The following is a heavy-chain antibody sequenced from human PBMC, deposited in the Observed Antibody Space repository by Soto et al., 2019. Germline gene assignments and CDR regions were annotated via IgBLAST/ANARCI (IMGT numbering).Heavy chain of an antibody. CDR3: TRTNSVFDY. D-gene: IGHD3-10*01. Sequence: QVQLQQSGPGLVKPSQTLSLTCAISGDSVSSKSAAWNWLMQSPSRGLEGQGRTYYRCKGYNESAVSVNSRITINPDTSKNQFSLHMNSVTPEDTAVYYCTRTNSVFDYSGQGTQVTVS. CDR1: GDSVSSKSAA. CDR2: TYYRCKGYN. V-gene: IGHV6-1*01. J-gene: IGHJ4*02.